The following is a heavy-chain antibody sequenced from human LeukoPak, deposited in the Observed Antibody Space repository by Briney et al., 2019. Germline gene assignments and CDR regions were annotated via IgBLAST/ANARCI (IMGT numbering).Heavy chain of an antibody. D-gene: IGHD2-15*01. V-gene: IGHV3-21*01. Sequence: PGGSLRLSCAASGISFSNYSMNWVRQAPGKGLEWVSLISSSSRFIYYGDSVKGRFTISRDNAKKSLYLQMNSLRAEDTAVYYCARAVYCSGGGCFWYFDLWGRGTLVTVSS. J-gene: IGHJ2*01. CDR3: ARAVYCSGGGCFWYFDL. CDR1: GISFSNYS. CDR2: ISSSSRFI.